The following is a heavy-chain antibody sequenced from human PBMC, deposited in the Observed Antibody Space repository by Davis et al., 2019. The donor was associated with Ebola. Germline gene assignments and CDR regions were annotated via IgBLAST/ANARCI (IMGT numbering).Heavy chain of an antibody. CDR3: ARSLNIEYFDY. Sequence: GGSLRLSCAASGFTFSSNSMNWVRQAPGKGLEWVSTLGTSADTYYADSVKGRFTISRDNSKNTLYLQMNGLRVEDTALYYCARSLNIEYFDYWGQGNLVTVSS. CDR2: LGTSADT. CDR1: GFTFSSNS. J-gene: IGHJ4*02. D-gene: IGHD2/OR15-2a*01. V-gene: IGHV3-23*01.